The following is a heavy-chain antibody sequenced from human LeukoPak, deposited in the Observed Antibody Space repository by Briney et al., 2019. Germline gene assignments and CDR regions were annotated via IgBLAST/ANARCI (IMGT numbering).Heavy chain of an antibody. CDR2: IYPSDSDT. CDR3: ARPLQGIVGATGFDY. V-gene: IGHV5-51*01. J-gene: IGHJ4*02. D-gene: IGHD1-26*01. CDR1: EYSFATYW. Sequence: GESLKISCQGSEYSFATYWIAWLRQLAGKGLEWRGIIYPSDSDTRYSPSFQGQATISADKSIKTAHLQWSSLKASDTAMYYCARPLQGIVGATGFDYWGQGTLVTVSS.